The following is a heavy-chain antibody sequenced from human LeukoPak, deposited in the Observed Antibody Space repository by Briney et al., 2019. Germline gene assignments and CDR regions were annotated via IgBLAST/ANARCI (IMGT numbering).Heavy chain of an antibody. Sequence: GASVKVPCKASGYTFTTHGIAGVRQAPGQGLEWMGWISAHNGNTNYAQSLQGRVTMTTDTSTNTAYMELRSLRSDDTAVYYCARDGYFDLWGRGTLVTVSS. CDR3: ARDGYFDL. V-gene: IGHV1-18*01. CDR2: ISAHNGNT. CDR1: GYTFTTHG. J-gene: IGHJ2*01.